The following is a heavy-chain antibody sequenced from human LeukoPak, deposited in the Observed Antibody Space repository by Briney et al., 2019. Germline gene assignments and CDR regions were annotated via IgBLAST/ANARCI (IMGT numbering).Heavy chain of an antibody. Sequence: SGPTLVNPTQTLTLTCTFSRFSLSTSGVGVGWIRQPPGKALEWLALIYWDDDKRYSPSLKSRLTITKDTSKNHVVLTMTNMNPVDTATYYCAHRQGEYYDFWSGYYTEGGFFDYWGQGTLVTVSS. CDR2: IYWDDDK. CDR3: AHRQGEYYDFWSGYYTEGGFFDY. D-gene: IGHD3-3*01. CDR1: RFSLSTSGVG. V-gene: IGHV2-5*02. J-gene: IGHJ4*02.